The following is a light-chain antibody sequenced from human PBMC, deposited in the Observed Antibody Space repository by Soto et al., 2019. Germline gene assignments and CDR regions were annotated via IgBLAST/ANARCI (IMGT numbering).Light chain of an antibody. CDR2: HNT. Sequence: SYELTQLPSVSVAPGQTARITCGGNNIGWKSVHWYQQKPGQAPVLVVYHNTDRPSGIPERFSGSNSANTATLTISRVEAGDEADYYCQVWDSISDHVVFGGGTKVTVL. V-gene: IGLV3-21*02. CDR3: QVWDSISDHVV. CDR1: NIGWKS. J-gene: IGLJ2*01.